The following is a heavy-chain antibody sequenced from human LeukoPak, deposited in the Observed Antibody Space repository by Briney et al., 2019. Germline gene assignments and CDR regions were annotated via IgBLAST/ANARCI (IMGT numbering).Heavy chain of an antibody. CDR3: ARVSLTYHAFDI. J-gene: IGHJ3*02. CDR2: ISSSSSYI. D-gene: IGHD2-2*01. CDR1: GFTFSSYS. V-gene: IGHV3-21*01. Sequence: SGGSLRLSCAASGFTFSSYSMNWVRQAPGKGLEWVSSISSSSSYIYYADSVKGRFTISRDNAKNSLYLQMNSLRAEDTAVYYCARVSLTYHAFDIWGQGTMVTVSS.